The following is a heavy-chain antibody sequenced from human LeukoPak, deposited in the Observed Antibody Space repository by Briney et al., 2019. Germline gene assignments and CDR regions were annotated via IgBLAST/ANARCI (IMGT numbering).Heavy chain of an antibody. V-gene: IGHV3-23*01. CDR2: LSGSCGST. CDR1: GFTFSTYA. D-gene: IGHD3-10*01. J-gene: IGHJ6*02. CDR3: AKELKHYFGSGTYYIPYYGMDV. Sequence: GGSLTLSCAASGFTFSTYAVSWVRQAPGKGREWVSGLSGSCGSTNYADSVKGRFTIARDNSKNTLYLQMLSLRAEDTAVYYCAKELKHYFGSGTYYIPYYGMDVWGQGTTVTVSS.